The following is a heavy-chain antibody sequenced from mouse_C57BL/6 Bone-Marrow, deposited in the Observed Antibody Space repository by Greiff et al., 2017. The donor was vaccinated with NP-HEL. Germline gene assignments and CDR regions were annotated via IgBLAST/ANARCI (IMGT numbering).Heavy chain of an antibody. CDR1: GFTFSDYY. CDR3: ARSYDYDRGVDY. Sequence: EVKLQESGGGLVQPGGSLKLSCAASGFTFSDYYMYWVRQTPEKRLEWVAYISTGGGSTYYPDTVKGRFTISRDNAKNTLYLQMSRLKSEDTAMYYCARSYDYDRGVDYWGQGTTLTVSS. CDR2: ISTGGGST. D-gene: IGHD2-4*01. J-gene: IGHJ2*01. V-gene: IGHV5-12*01.